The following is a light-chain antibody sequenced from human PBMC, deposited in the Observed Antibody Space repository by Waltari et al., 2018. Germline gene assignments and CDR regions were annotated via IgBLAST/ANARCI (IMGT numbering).Light chain of an antibody. CDR3: QQRSNWPYT. Sequence: EIVLTQSPATLSLSPGERATLPCRASQPVRSYLAWYQQKPGQATRLLILDASSRATGMPSECSGRGSGTDFTRAVSNLGPEDLAVYYCQQRSNWPYTFGQGTRVEIK. CDR2: DAS. CDR1: QPVRSY. V-gene: IGKV3-11*01. J-gene: IGKJ2*01.